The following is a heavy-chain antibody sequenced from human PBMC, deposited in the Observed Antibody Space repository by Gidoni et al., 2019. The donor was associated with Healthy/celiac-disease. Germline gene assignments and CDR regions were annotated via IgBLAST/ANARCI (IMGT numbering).Heavy chain of an antibody. CDR1: GGSIRSSNW. Sequence: QVQLQESGPGLVKPSGTLSLTCAVSGGSIRSSNWWSWVRQPPGKGLEWIGEIYHSGSTNYNPSLKSRVTISVDKSRNQFSLKRSSVTAADTAVYYCARRLLNYYYGMDVWGQGTTVTVSS. CDR2: IYHSGST. CDR3: ARRLLNYYYGMDV. D-gene: IGHD4-17*01. V-gene: IGHV4-4*02. J-gene: IGHJ6*02.